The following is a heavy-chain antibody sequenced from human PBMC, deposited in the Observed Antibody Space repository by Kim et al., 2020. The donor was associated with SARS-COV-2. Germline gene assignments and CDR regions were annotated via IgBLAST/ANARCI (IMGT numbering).Heavy chain of an antibody. CDR3: AKDQVLYSSVYYFDY. D-gene: IGHD6-19*01. J-gene: IGHJ4*02. CDR2: ISYDGSNK. Sequence: GGSLRLSCAASGFTFSSYGMHWVRQAPGKGLEWVAVISYDGSNKYYADSVKGRFTISRYNSKNTLYLQMNSLRAEDTALYYCAKDQVLYSSVYYFDYWGQGTLVTVSS. CDR1: GFTFSSYG. V-gene: IGHV3-30*18.